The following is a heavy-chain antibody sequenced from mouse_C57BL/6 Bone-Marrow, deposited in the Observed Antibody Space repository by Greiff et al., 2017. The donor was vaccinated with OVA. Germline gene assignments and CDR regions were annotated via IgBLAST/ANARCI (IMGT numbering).Heavy chain of an antibody. D-gene: IGHD1-1*01. CDR2: INPSNGGT. Sequence: QVQLQQPGTELVKPGASVKLSCKASGYTFTSYWMHWVKQRPGQGLEWIGNINPSNGGTNYNEKFKSKATLTVDKSSSTAYMQLSSLTSEDSAVYYCATEKIYYGSRAYYCDYWGQGTTLTVSS. J-gene: IGHJ2*01. CDR1: GYTFTSYW. V-gene: IGHV1-53*01. CDR3: ATEKIYYGSRAYYCDY.